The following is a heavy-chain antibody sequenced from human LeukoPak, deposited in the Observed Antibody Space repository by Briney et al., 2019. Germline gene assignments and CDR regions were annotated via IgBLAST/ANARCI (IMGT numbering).Heavy chain of an antibody. CDR3: ATTAITFGGVRSWFDP. D-gene: IGHD3-16*01. V-gene: IGHV1-24*01. CDR1: GYTFTSYY. Sequence: GASVKVSCKASGYTFTSYYMHWVRQAPGKGLEWMGGFDPEDGETIYAQKFQGRVTMTEDTSTDTAYMELSSLRSEDTAVYYCATTAITFGGVRSWFDPWGQGTLVTVSS. J-gene: IGHJ5*02. CDR2: FDPEDGET.